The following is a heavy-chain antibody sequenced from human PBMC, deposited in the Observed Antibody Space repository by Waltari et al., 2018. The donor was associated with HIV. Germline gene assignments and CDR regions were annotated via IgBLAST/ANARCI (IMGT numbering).Heavy chain of an antibody. CDR3: ARDGCSSLSCYANWFDP. CDR2: ISVYNGNT. CDR1: GYIFSSYG. V-gene: IGHV1-18*01. D-gene: IGHD2-2*01. Sequence: QVQLVQSGAEVKKPGASVKVSCKASGYIFSSYGISWVRQAPGQGLEWMGWISVYNGNTKYTQKLQDRVTMTTDTSTSTAYMEVRSLRSDDTAVYYCARDGCSSLSCYANWFDPWGQGTLVTVSS. J-gene: IGHJ5*02.